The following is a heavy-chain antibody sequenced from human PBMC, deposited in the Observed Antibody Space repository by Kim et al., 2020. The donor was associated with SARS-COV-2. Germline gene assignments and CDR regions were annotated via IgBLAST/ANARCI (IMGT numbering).Heavy chain of an antibody. CDR2: INHSGST. CDR1: GGSFSGYY. Sequence: SETLSLTCAVYGGSFSGYYWSWIRQPPGKGLEWIGEINHSGSTNYNPSLKSRVTISVDTSKNQFSLKLSSVTAADTAVYYCARSFLGSGSYYNPNWFDPWGQGTLVTVSS. D-gene: IGHD3-10*01. J-gene: IGHJ5*02. V-gene: IGHV4-34*01. CDR3: ARSFLGSGSYYNPNWFDP.